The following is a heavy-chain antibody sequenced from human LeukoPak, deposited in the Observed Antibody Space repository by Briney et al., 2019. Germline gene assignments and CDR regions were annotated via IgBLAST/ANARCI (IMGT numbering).Heavy chain of an antibody. V-gene: IGHV3-30*02. CDR2: IRYDGSNK. J-gene: IGHJ6*02. CDR3: ARDSSGWYSVYYYYYGMDV. D-gene: IGHD6-19*01. CDR1: GFTFSSYG. Sequence: PGGSLRLSCAASGFTFSSYGMHWVRQAPGKGLEWVAFIRYDGSNKYYADSVKGRFTISRDNSKNTLYLQMNSLRAEDTAVYYCARDSSGWYSVYYYYYGMDVWGQGTTVTVSS.